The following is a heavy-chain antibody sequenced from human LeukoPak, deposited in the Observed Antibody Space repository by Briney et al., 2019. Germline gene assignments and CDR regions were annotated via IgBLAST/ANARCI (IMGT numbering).Heavy chain of an antibody. V-gene: IGHV3-33*01. CDR3: ARDSSGWYQENYFDY. Sequence: GGSLRLSCAASGFTFSSYGMHWVRQAPGKGLEWVAVIWYDRSNKYYADSVKGRFTISRDNSKNTLYLQVNSLRAEDTAVYYCARDSSGWYQENYFDYWGQGTLVTVSS. D-gene: IGHD6-19*01. CDR2: IWYDRSNK. J-gene: IGHJ4*02. CDR1: GFTFSSYG.